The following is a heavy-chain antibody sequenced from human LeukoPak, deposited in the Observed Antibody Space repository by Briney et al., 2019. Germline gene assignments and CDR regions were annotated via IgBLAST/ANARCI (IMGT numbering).Heavy chain of an antibody. CDR3: AKDRVVPAAIYFDY. D-gene: IGHD2-2*01. CDR2: ISGSGGST. CDR1: GFTFSSYS. Sequence: PGGSLRLSCAASGFTFSSYSMNLVRQAPGKGLEWVSAISGSGGSTYYADSVKGRFTISRDNSKNTLYLQMNSLRAEDTAVYYCAKDRVVPAAIYFDYWGQGTLVTVSS. V-gene: IGHV3-23*01. J-gene: IGHJ4*02.